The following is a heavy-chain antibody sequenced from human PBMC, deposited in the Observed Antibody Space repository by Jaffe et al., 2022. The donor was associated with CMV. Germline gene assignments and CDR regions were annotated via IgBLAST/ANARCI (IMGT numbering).Heavy chain of an antibody. CDR2: VYNTVTT. D-gene: IGHD4-17*01. CDR1: GASINIYY. V-gene: IGHV4-59*01. J-gene: IGHJ4*02. Sequence: QVQLQESGPGLVKPSETLSLTCTVSGASINIYYWSWIRQPPGKGLEWIGYVYNTVTTNYNPSLKSRVTISLDTSKNQFFLRLTSVTAADTAMYYCARSSGRTTVTTIDYWGQGTLVTVSS. CDR3: ARSSGRTTVTTIDY.